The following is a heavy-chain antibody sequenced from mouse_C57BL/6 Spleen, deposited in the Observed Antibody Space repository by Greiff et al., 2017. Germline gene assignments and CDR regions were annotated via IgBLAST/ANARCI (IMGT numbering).Heavy chain of an antibody. V-gene: IGHV1-80*01. Sequence: VKLMESGAELVKPGASVKISCKASGYAFSSYWMNWVKQRPGKGLEWIGQIYPGDGDTNYNGKFKGKATLTADKSSSTAYMQLSSLTSEDSAVYFCARLDGYDSGWYFDVWGTGTTVTVSS. J-gene: IGHJ1*03. CDR2: IYPGDGDT. CDR3: ARLDGYDSGWYFDV. D-gene: IGHD2-2*01. CDR1: GYAFSSYW.